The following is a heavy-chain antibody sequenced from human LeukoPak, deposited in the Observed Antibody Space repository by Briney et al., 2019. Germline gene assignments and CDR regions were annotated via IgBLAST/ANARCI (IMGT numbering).Heavy chain of an antibody. CDR1: GGSISSGGYY. V-gene: IGHV4-31*03. CDR2: VYYTGST. D-gene: IGHD5-18*01. CDR3: ARVGDYSYGNY. J-gene: IGHJ4*02. Sequence: SQTLSLTCTVSGGSISSGGYYWSWIRQLPDKGLEWIGFVYYTGSTYYNPSLKSRVTISVDTSKNQFSLKLSSVTAADTAVYYCARVGDYSYGNYWGQGTLVTVSS.